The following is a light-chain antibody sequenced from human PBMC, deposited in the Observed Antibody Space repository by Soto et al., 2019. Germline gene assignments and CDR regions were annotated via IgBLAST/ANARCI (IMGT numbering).Light chain of an antibody. Sequence: EIVMTQSPGTLSLSPGERPTLSCMASQSVSSNLAWYQQKTGQAPRLLIYGASTRATGIPARFSGSGSGTEFTLTISSLQSEDFAVYYCQQYNYWPPKINCGQGTRLEIK. CDR2: GAS. V-gene: IGKV3-15*01. J-gene: IGKJ5*01. CDR1: QSVSSN. CDR3: QQYNYWPPKIN.